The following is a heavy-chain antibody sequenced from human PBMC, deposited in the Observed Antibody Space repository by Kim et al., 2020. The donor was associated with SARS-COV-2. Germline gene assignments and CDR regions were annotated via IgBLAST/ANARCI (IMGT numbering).Heavy chain of an antibody. V-gene: IGHV5-51*01. D-gene: IGHD6-13*01. CDR3: ARSIAAAASDY. J-gene: IGHJ4*02. CDR2: T. Sequence: TRYSPSFQGQVTISADKSISTAYLQWSSLKASDTAMYYCARSIAAAASDYWGQGTLVTVSS.